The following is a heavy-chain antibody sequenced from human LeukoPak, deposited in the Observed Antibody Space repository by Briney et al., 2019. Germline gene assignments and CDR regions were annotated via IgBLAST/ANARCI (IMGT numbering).Heavy chain of an antibody. Sequence: GASVKVSCKASGGTFSSYAISWVRQAPGQGLEWMGRIIPIPGIANYAQKFQGRVTITADKSTSTAYMELSSLRSEDTAVYYCARDQRLSSGTFDYWGQGTLVTVSS. CDR3: ARDQRLSSGTFDY. D-gene: IGHD3-22*01. V-gene: IGHV1-69*04. CDR2: IIPIPGIA. CDR1: GGTFSSYA. J-gene: IGHJ4*02.